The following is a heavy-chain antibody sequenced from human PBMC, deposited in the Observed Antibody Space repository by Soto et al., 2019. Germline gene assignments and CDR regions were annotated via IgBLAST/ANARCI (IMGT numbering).Heavy chain of an antibody. D-gene: IGHD4-17*01. CDR1: GYTFTIYG. J-gene: IGHJ4*02. CDR3: ARGGGVTTSLKLQF. CDR2: ISAYNGDT. V-gene: IGHV1-18*01. Sequence: QVQLVQSGAEVKKPGASVKVACKASGYTFTIYGVTWVRQAPGQGLEWMGWISAYNGDTNYAQNLQGRVTMTTDTSTTPAYLELRSLRSDDTAVYYCARGGGVTTSLKLQFWGQGTLVTVSS.